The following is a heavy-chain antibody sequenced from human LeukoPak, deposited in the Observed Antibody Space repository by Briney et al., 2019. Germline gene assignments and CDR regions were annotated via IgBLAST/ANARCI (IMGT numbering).Heavy chain of an antibody. CDR3: AKDVDY. J-gene: IGHJ4*02. Sequence: GGSLRLSCAASGFTFSNYGMHWVRQAPGKGLEWVAVISYDGSNKYYADSVKGRFTISRDNSKNTLYLQMNSLRTEDTAVYYCAKDVDYWGQGTLVTVSS. V-gene: IGHV3-30*18. CDR1: GFTFSNYG. CDR2: ISYDGSNK.